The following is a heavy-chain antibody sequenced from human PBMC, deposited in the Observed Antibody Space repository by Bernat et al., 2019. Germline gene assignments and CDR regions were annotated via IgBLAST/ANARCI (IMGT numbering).Heavy chain of an antibody. J-gene: IGHJ6*02. Sequence: QVQLVQSGAEVKKPGASVRVSCKASGYTFTVYAIHWVRQAPGQRLEWMGWINAGNGNTKYSQTFQDRITITRDTSASTAHMELSSLRSEDTAVYYCARVGGAIVFGMDVWGQGTMVTVS. D-gene: IGHD3-9*01. CDR3: ARVGGAIVFGMDV. CDR1: GYTFTVYA. V-gene: IGHV1-3*01. CDR2: INAGNGNT.